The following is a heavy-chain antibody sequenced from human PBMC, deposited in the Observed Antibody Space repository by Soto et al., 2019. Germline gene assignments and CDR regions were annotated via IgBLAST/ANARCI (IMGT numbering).Heavy chain of an antibody. CDR3: ARIKWGLDYYNGMDV. CDR2: INPKSAAT. Sequence: QVQLVQSGAEVKKSGASVKVSCKASGYSVSDYFIQWVRQAPGQGLEWVAWINPKSAATNYAKKFQGRVPLTWDTSFSTAYMELPRLRPDDTAVYYCARIKWGLDYYNGMDVWGQGTTVIVSS. D-gene: IGHD1-26*01. J-gene: IGHJ6*02. CDR1: GYSVSDYF. V-gene: IGHV1-2*02.